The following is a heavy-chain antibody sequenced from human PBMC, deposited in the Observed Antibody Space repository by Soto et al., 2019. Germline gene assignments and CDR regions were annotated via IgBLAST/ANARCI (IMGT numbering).Heavy chain of an antibody. CDR3: ASAKAVVIAPLGI. J-gene: IGHJ3*02. D-gene: IGHD2-21*01. V-gene: IGHV3-23*01. CDR2: ISENGGSRGGT. CDR1: GFTFNNSA. Sequence: WGSLRLSCAASGFTFNNSAMTWVRQAPGQGLEWVASISENGGSRGGTYYADSVKGRFTISRDNSKNTLYLQVDSLTGADTAVYYCASAKAVVIAPLGIWGQGALVTVSS.